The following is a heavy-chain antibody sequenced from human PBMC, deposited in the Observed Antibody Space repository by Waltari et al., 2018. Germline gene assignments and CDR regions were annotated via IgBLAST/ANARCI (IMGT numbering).Heavy chain of an antibody. CDR3: ASSSEDIVVVVAAQDDAFDI. D-gene: IGHD2-15*01. CDR1: GGTFSSYA. J-gene: IGHJ3*02. CDR2: IIPIFGTA. Sequence: QVQLVQSGAEVKKPGSSVKVSCKASGGTFSSYAISWVRQAPGQGLGWMGGIIPIFGTANDAQKFQGRVTITADESTSTAYMELSSLRSEDTAVYYCASSSEDIVVVVAAQDDAFDIWGQGTMVTVSS. V-gene: IGHV1-69*01.